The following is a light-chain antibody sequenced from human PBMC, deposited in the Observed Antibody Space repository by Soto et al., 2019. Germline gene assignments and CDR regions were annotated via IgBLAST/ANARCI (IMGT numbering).Light chain of an antibody. CDR1: SSDVGSYNL. Sequence: QSALTQPASVSGSPGQSITISCTGTSSDVGSYNLVSWYQQHPGKAPKLMIYEGSKRPSGVSNRFSGSKSGNTASLTISGLQADDEADYYCCSSATSSPVVFGGGTKLTVL. V-gene: IGLV2-23*01. CDR2: EGS. CDR3: CSSATSSPVV. J-gene: IGLJ3*02.